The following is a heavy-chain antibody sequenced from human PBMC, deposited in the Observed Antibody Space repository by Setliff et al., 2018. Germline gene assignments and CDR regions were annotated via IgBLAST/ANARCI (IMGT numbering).Heavy chain of an antibody. J-gene: IGHJ4*02. CDR3: ASGDWFYFDC. CDR1: GYSFSNFW. Sequence: PGESLKISCKASGYSFSNFWINWVRQLPGKGLEWMGRIEPTDSYTNYSPSFQGHVTISIDKSITTAYLHWSSLKASDTAMYYCASGDWFYFDCWGQGTLVTVSS. D-gene: IGHD2-21*01. CDR2: IEPTDSYT. V-gene: IGHV5-10-1*01.